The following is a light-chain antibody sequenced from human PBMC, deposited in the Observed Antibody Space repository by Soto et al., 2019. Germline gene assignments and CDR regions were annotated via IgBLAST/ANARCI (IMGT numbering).Light chain of an antibody. J-gene: IGKJ4*01. Sequence: IVLPQSPATMSLSPGERATLSCRACQSVSGFLAWYQQKPGQAPRLLIYDASNRATGIPARFSGSGFGTDFTLTISSLEPEDFAVYYCQQRYNWPSLTFGGGTKVDSK. CDR3: QQRYNWPSLT. CDR1: QSVSGF. V-gene: IGKV3-11*01. CDR2: DAS.